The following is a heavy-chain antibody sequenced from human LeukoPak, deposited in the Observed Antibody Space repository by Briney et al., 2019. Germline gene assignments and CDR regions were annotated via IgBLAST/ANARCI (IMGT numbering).Heavy chain of an antibody. CDR2: ISWNSGSI. CDR3: AKDHHSTSHFYTKGFDP. D-gene: IGHD4-11*01. CDR1: GFTFDDYA. J-gene: IGHJ5*02. Sequence: PGGSLRLSCAASGFTFDDYAMHWVRQAPGKGLEWVSGISWNSGSIGYADSVKGRFTISRDNSKNTLFLQMSSLRVEDTAVYYCAKDHHSTSHFYTKGFDPWGQGTLVTVSS. V-gene: IGHV3-9*01.